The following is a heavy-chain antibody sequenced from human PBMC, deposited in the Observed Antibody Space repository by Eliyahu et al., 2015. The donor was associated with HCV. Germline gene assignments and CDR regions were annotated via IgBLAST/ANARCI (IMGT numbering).Heavy chain of an antibody. CDR2: IYSSGSSI. Sequence: EVQLVESGGGLVQPGGSXRLSCAASGFTFNTYSMNWVRQAPGKGLEWLSYIYSSGSSIXYADSVKGRFTISRDNAKNSLYLHMNNLRAEDTAVYYCARALGSSNDYWGQGTLVSVSS. V-gene: IGHV3-48*01. D-gene: IGHD1-26*01. J-gene: IGHJ4*02. CDR1: GFTFNTYS. CDR3: ARALGSSNDY.